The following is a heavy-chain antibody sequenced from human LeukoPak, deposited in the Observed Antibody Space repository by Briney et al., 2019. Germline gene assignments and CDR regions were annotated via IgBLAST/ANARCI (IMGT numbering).Heavy chain of an antibody. J-gene: IGHJ4*02. D-gene: IGHD4-17*01. CDR1: GFTFSSYG. CDR2: ISGSGGRT. CDR3: ETPPTVTRNY. Sequence: GGSLRLSCAASGFTFSSYGMHWVRQAPGKGLEWVSSISGSGGRTHYADSVRGRFTISRDNSKNTLYLQMDSLRAEDTAVYYCETPPTVTRNYWGQGTLVTVSS. V-gene: IGHV3-23*01.